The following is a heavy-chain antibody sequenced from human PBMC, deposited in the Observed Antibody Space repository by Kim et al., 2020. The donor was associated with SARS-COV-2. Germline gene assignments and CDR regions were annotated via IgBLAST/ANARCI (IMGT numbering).Heavy chain of an antibody. V-gene: IGHV3-48*03. Sequence: IYYAHSVRGRFTSSRDNDKNSLYLQMNSLRAEDTAVYYCARGPNYSPFDYWGQGTLVTVSS. CDR2: I. CDR3: ARGPNYSPFDY. J-gene: IGHJ4*02. D-gene: IGHD4-4*01.